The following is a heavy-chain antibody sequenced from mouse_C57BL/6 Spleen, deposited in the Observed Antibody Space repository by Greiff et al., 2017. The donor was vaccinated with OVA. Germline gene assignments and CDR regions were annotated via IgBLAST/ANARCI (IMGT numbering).Heavy chain of an antibody. Sequence: QVQLQQSGAELVRPGTSVKMSCKASGYTFTNYWIGWAKQRPGHGLEWIGDIYPGGGYTNYNEKFKGKATLTADKSSSTAYMQFSSLTSEDSAIYYCARVDYDYGYYFDYWGQGTTLTVSS. CDR3: ARVDYDYGYYFDY. J-gene: IGHJ2*01. D-gene: IGHD2-4*01. CDR1: GYTFTNYW. V-gene: IGHV1-63*01. CDR2: IYPGGGYT.